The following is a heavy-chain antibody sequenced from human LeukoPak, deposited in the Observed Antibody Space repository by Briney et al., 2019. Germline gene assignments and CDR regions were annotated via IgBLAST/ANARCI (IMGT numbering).Heavy chain of an antibody. CDR1: GLTFSSHW. D-gene: IGHD5-24*01. Sequence: GGSLRLSCAASGLTFSSHWMHWVRQAPGKGLEWVAVISYDGSNKYYADSVKGRFTISRDNSKNTLYLQMNSLRAEDTAVYYCARMGEMATILGSFDYWGQGTLVTVSS. CDR3: ARMGEMATILGSFDY. CDR2: ISYDGSNK. J-gene: IGHJ4*02. V-gene: IGHV3-30-3*01.